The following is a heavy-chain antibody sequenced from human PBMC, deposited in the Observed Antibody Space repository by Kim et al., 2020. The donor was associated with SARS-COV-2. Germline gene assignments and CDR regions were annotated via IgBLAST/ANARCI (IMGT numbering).Heavy chain of an antibody. J-gene: IGHJ4*02. Sequence: ASVKVSCKVSGYTLTESSMHWVRQAPGKGLEWMGGFDPEDGETIYAQKFQGRVTMTEDTSTDTAYMELSSLRSEDTAVYYCATGEYSSSWGYFDYWGQGTLVTVSS. V-gene: IGHV1-24*01. CDR1: GYTLTESS. CDR3: ATGEYSSSWGYFDY. D-gene: IGHD6-13*01. CDR2: FDPEDGET.